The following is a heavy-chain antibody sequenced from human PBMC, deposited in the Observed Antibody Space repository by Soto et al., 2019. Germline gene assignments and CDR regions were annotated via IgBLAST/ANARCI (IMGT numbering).Heavy chain of an antibody. V-gene: IGHV1-69*12. CDR2: IIPIFGTA. D-gene: IGHD1-7*01. Sequence: QVQLVQSGAEVKKPGSSVKVSCKASGGTFSSYAISWVRQAPGQGLEWMGGIIPIFGTADYAQKFKGRVTITADESTSTAYMELSSLRSEDTAVYYCAGPPELTRIYYYSGMDVWGQGTTVTVSS. J-gene: IGHJ6*02. CDR3: AGPPELTRIYYYSGMDV. CDR1: GGTFSSYA.